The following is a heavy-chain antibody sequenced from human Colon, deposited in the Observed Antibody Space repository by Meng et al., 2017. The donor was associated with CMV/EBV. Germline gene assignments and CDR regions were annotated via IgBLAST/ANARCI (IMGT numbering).Heavy chain of an antibody. D-gene: IGHD2-15*01. J-gene: IGHJ4*02. CDR3: VTKRAKYCSSGPCPGYFDN. CDR1: GFAVGGAY. Sequence: GGSLRLSCAASGFAVGGAYMAWVRQAPGKGLEWVSIIYNADNTFYADSVRGRFTISRDNSKNTLFLQMNSLTNGDTAVYYCVTKRAKYCSSGPCPGYFDNWGQGTLVTVS. V-gene: IGHV3-53*01. CDR2: IYNADNT.